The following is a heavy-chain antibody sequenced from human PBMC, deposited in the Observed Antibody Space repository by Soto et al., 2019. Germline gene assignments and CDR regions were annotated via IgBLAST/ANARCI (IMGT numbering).Heavy chain of an antibody. CDR3: AKGSTMVRGVPSSFDY. J-gene: IGHJ4*02. CDR2: VSYDGTNK. CDR1: GFIFSSYG. V-gene: IGHV3-30*18. D-gene: IGHD3-10*01. Sequence: QVQLVESGGGVVQPGRSLRLSCGASGFIFSSYGMHWVRQAPGKGLEWVAIVSYDGTNKYYADSVKGRFTISRDNSKNTRYLQMNRLRAEDTAVYYCAKGSTMVRGVPSSFDYWGQGTLVTVSS.